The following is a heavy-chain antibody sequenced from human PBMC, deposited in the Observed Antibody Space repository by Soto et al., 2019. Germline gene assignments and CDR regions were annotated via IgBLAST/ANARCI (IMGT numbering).Heavy chain of an antibody. CDR1: GGTFSSYA. D-gene: IGHD3-3*01. Sequence: SVKVSCKASGGTFSSYAISWVRQAPGQGLEWMGGIIPVFGTANYAQKFQGRVTITADESTSTAYMELSSLRSEDTAVYYCARDIYDFWSGYSALYYYYGMDVWGQGTTVTVSS. CDR2: IIPVFGTA. V-gene: IGHV1-69*13. J-gene: IGHJ6*02. CDR3: ARDIYDFWSGYSALYYYYGMDV.